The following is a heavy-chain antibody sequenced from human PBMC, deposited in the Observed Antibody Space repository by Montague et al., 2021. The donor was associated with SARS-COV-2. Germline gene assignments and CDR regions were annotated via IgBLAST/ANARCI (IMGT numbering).Heavy chain of an antibody. CDR2: ISSTTIYT. CDR1: GFTFSVFY. V-gene: IGHV3-11*05. D-gene: IGHD1-14*01. CDR3: ARGIPPVY. J-gene: IGHJ4*02. Sequence: SLRLSCAASGFTFSVFYMSWIRQAPGKGLECVSYISSTTIYTNYADSVKGRFTISRDNAKNSLYLQMNSLRAEDTAVYYCARGIPPVYWGQGTLVTVSS.